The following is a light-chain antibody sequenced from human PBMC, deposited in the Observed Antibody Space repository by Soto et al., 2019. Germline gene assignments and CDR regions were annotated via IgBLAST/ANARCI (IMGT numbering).Light chain of an antibody. V-gene: IGLV2-23*02. J-gene: IGLJ3*02. CDR2: EVT. CDR3: CSYAGSPTFPWV. Sequence: QAVVTQPASVSGSPGQSITISCTGTSSDIGSYNLVSWFQQHPGTAPKLIIYEVTKRPSGVSPRFSGSKSGNTASLTISGLQAEDEAYYHCCSYAGSPTFPWVFGGGTKLTVL. CDR1: SSDIGSYNL.